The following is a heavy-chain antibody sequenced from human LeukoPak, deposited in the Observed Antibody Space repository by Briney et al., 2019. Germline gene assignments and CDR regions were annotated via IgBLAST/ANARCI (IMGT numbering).Heavy chain of an antibody. CDR2: ISTQSGST. CDR3: ARGAYGDK. D-gene: IGHD4-17*01. V-gene: IGHV1-18*01. Sequence: GASVKVSCKASGYTLTSYGINWMRQAPGQGLEWMEWISTQSGSTNYAQKVQGRLTLTTDRSTNTAYMELRSLRSDDTAVYYCARGAYGDKWGQGTMVTVSS. CDR1: GYTLTSYG. J-gene: IGHJ4*02.